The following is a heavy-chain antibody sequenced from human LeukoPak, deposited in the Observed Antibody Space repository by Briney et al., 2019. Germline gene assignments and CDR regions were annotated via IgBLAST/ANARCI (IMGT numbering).Heavy chain of an antibody. CDR2: IYYSGST. D-gene: IGHD2-2*01. Sequence: SETLSLTCTVSGGSISSSSYYWGWIRQPPGKGLEWIGSIYYSGSTYYNPSLKSRVTISVDTSKNQFSLKLSSVTAADTAVYYCARLVGYQLLPNWFDPWGQGTLVTVSS. V-gene: IGHV4-39*01. CDR1: GGSISSSSYY. J-gene: IGHJ5*02. CDR3: ARLVGYQLLPNWFDP.